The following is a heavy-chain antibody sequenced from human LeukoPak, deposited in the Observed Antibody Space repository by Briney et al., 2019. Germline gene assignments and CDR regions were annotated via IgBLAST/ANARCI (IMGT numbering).Heavy chain of an antibody. Sequence: ASVKVSCKASGYTFTSYGISWVRQAPGQGLEWMGWINPNSGGTNYAQKFKGWVTMTRDTSISTAYMELSRLRSDDTAVHYCARGDNYGDYGDYWGQGTLVTVSS. J-gene: IGHJ4*02. CDR3: ARGDNYGDYGDY. CDR1: GYTFTSYG. CDR2: INPNSGGT. V-gene: IGHV1-2*04. D-gene: IGHD4-17*01.